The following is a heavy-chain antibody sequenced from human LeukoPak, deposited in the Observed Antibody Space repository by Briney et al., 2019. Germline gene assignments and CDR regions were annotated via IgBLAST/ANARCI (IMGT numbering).Heavy chain of an antibody. CDR1: GGTFSSYA. J-gene: IGHJ4*02. V-gene: IGHV1-69*13. D-gene: IGHD1-26*01. Sequence: SVKVSCKASGGTFSSYAISWVRQAPGQGLEWMGGIIPIFGTANYAQKFQGRVTITADESTSTAYMELRSLRSDDTAVYYCAGLSGSYLEESFDYWGQGTLVTVSS. CDR2: IIPIFGTA. CDR3: AGLSGSYLEESFDY.